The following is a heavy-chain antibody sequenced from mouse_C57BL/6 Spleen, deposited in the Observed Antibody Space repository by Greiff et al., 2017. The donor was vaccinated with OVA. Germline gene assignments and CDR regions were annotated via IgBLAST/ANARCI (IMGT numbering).Heavy chain of an antibody. Sequence: QVQLQQSGAELVKPGASVKMSCKASGYTFTTYPIEWMKQNHGKSLEWIGNFHPYNDDTKYNEKFKGKATLTVEKSSSTVYLELRRLTSDDSAVYYCARHDYGSPRLGKETWFADWGQGTLVTVSA. CDR1: GYTFTTYP. CDR3: ARHDYGSPRLGKETWFAD. V-gene: IGHV1-47*01. D-gene: IGHD1-1*01. J-gene: IGHJ3*01. CDR2: FHPYNDDT.